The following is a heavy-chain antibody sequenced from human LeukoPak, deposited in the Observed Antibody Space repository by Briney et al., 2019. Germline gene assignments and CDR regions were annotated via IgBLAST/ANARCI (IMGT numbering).Heavy chain of an antibody. J-gene: IGHJ5*02. CDR3: ARTFPWQQLALNWFDP. V-gene: IGHV4-34*01. D-gene: IGHD6-13*01. CDR2: INHSGST. Sequence: SETLSLTCAVYGGSFSGYSWTWIRQPPGKGLEWIGEINHSGSTNYNPSVKSRGNISVDTSENQFSLKLSSVTAADTAVYYCARTFPWQQLALNWFDPWGQGTLVTVSS. CDR1: GGSFSGYS.